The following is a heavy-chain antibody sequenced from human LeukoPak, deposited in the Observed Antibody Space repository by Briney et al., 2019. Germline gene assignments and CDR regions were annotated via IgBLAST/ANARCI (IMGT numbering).Heavy chain of an antibody. J-gene: IGHJ6*03. CDR1: GGSISSYY. D-gene: IGHD6-13*01. V-gene: IGHV4-59*01. CDR3: ARVPPGGAAAGPYYYYYMDV. CDR2: IYYSGST. Sequence: SETLSLTCTVSGGSISSYYWSWIRQPPGKGLEWIGYIYYSGSTNYNPSLKSRVTISVDTSKNQFSLKLSSVTAADTAVYYCARVPPGGAAAGPYYYYYMDVWGKGTTVTVS.